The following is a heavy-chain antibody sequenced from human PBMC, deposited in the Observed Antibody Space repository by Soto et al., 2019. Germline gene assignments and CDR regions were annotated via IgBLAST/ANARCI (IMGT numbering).Heavy chain of an antibody. D-gene: IGHD3-9*01. J-gene: IGHJ6*02. CDR2: ISAYNGNT. Sequence: ASVKVSCKASGYTFTSYGISWVRQAPGQGLEWMGWISAYNGNTNYAQKLQGRVTMTTDTSTRTAYMELRSLRSDDTAVYYCARAGLRYFDWLPVRPQKGMDVLGQRTTVTVCS. CDR1: GYTFTSYG. CDR3: ARAGLRYFDWLPVRPQKGMDV. V-gene: IGHV1-18*04.